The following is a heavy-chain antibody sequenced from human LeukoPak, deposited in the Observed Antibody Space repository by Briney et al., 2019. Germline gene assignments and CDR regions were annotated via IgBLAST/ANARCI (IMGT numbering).Heavy chain of an antibody. CDR2: FNPEDGET. D-gene: IGHD3-22*01. Sequence: ASVNVSCKVSGYTLTELSMHWVRQAPGEGLEWMEGFNPEDGETIYAPKLQARVTMTTDTSTSTAYMELRSLRSDDTAVYYCARDVALLYYYDSSGPHSDYWGQGTLVTVSS. J-gene: IGHJ4*02. V-gene: IGHV1-24*01. CDR1: GYTLTELS. CDR3: ARDVALLYYYDSSGPHSDY.